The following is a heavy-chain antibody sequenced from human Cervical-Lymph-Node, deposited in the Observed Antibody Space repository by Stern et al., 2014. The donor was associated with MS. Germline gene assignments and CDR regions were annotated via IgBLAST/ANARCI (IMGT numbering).Heavy chain of an antibody. J-gene: IGHJ4*02. D-gene: IGHD4-17*01. CDR2: IYPGDSDT. CDR1: GYNFASYW. Sequence: VQLVQSGAEVKKPGQSLKISCKGSGYNFASYWIAWVRQMPGKGLEWMGVIYPGDSDTRYSPAFEGQVTISADKSINTAYLQWSSLKASDTAIFYCARSFFGDYVTFDNWGQGSLVTVSS. V-gene: IGHV5-51*03. CDR3: ARSFFGDYVTFDN.